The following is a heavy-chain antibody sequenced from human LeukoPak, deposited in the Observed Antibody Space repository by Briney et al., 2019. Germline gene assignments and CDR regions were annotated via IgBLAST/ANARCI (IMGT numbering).Heavy chain of an antibody. J-gene: IGHJ4*02. D-gene: IGHD3-10*01. V-gene: IGHV4-39*07. Sequence: SETLSLTCTVSGGSISSSSYYWGWIRQPPGKGLEWIVSIYSSVTHYNPSLKSRVIISVDTSKNQFSLKLSSVTAADTAVYYCAKYAAHYYDSRSFYLDYWGQGTLVTVSS. CDR2: IYSSVT. CDR1: GGSISSSSYY. CDR3: AKYAAHYYDSRSFYLDY.